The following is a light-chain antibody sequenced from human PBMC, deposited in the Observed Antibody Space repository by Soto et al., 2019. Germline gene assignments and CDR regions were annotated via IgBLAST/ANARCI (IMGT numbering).Light chain of an antibody. CDR3: QQRSNWPPIT. Sequence: DSVLTQSPATLSLSPGERATLSCRASQSVSSYLAWYQQKPGQAPRLLIYDASNRATGIPARFSGSGSGTDFTLTISSLEPEDFAVYYCQQRSNWPPITFGQGRRLEI. J-gene: IGKJ5*01. CDR2: DAS. V-gene: IGKV3-11*01. CDR1: QSVSSY.